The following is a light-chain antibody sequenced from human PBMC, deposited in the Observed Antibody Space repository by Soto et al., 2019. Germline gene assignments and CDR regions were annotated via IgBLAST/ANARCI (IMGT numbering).Light chain of an antibody. CDR3: QQYGSSPT. CDR2: GAS. V-gene: IGKV3-20*01. Sequence: EIVLTQSPGTLSLSPGERATLSCRASQSVSSSYLAWYQQKPGQAPRLLIYGASSRATGIPDRFSGSRSGTDFTLTITRLEPEDFVVYYCQQYGSSPTFGPGTKVDIK. J-gene: IGKJ3*01. CDR1: QSVSSSY.